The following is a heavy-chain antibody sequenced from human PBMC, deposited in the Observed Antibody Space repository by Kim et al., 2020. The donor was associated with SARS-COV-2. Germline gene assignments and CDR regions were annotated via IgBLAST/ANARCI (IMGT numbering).Heavy chain of an antibody. CDR3: AFPGYCTSTSCRFFDY. Sequence: GGSLRLSCAASGFTFNNYWMSWVRQAPGKGLEWVANIKQDGSEKSYVDSVKGRFTISRDNAKNSLYLQMNSLRAEDTAVYYCAFPGYCTSTSCRFFDYWGQGTLVTVSS. D-gene: IGHD2-2*03. CDR2: IKQDGSEK. CDR1: GFTFNNYW. J-gene: IGHJ4*02. V-gene: IGHV3-7*03.